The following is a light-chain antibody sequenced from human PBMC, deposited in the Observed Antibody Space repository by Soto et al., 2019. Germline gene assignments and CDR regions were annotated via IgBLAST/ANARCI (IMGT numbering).Light chain of an antibody. CDR2: DAS. J-gene: IGKJ3*01. CDR1: QDISNY. V-gene: IGKV1-33*01. Sequence: IQMTQSPSSLSASVGDRVTITCQASQDISNYLNWYQQKPEKAPKLLIYDASNLETGVPSRFSGSGSGTDFTFTISSLQPEDIATYYCQQYDNLPFTFGPGTKVDIK. CDR3: QQYDNLPFT.